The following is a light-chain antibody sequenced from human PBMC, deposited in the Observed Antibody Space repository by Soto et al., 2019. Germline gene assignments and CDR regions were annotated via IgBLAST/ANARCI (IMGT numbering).Light chain of an antibody. CDR1: QGVSGS. CDR2: DAS. CDR3: QQYGSWPLT. J-gene: IGKJ4*01. V-gene: IGKV3-15*01. Sequence: EILLTQSPATLSVSPGERATLSCRASQGVSGSLAWYHQKPGQAPRLLIYDASTRATGIPVRFSGSGSGTEFTLTISSLQSEDFAVYYCQQYGSWPLTFGGGTKVEIK.